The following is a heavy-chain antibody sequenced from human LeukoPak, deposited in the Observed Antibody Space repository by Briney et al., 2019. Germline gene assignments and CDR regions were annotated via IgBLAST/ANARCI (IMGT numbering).Heavy chain of an antibody. CDR3: ARAPGYSSSSGGLDP. Sequence: SETLSLTCAVYGGSFSGYYWSWIRQPPGKGLEWIGEINHSGSTNYNPSLKSRVTISVDTSKNQFSLKLSSVTAADTAVYYCARAPGYSSSSGGLDPWGQGTLVTVSS. J-gene: IGHJ5*02. CDR1: GGSFSGYY. V-gene: IGHV4-34*01. D-gene: IGHD6-6*01. CDR2: INHSGST.